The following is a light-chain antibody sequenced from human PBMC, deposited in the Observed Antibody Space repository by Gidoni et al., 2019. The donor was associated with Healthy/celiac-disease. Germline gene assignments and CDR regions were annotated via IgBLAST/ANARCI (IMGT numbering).Light chain of an antibody. Sequence: EIVLTQSPATLSLSPGERATLSCRASQSVSSYLAWYQQEPGQAPRLLIYDASNRATGIPARFSGSGSGTDFPLTISSLEPEDFAVYYCQPRSNWPPMYTFGQGTKLEI. CDR2: DAS. J-gene: IGKJ2*01. CDR1: QSVSSY. CDR3: QPRSNWPPMYT. V-gene: IGKV3-11*01.